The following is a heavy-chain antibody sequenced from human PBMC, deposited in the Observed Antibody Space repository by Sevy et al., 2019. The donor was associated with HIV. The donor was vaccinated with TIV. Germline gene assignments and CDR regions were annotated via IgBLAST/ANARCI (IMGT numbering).Heavy chain of an antibody. CDR2: RYYSGST. V-gene: IGHV4-59*01. D-gene: IGHD3-10*01. CDR1: GGSISSYY. Sequence: SETLSLACTVSGGSISSYYWSWIRRPPGKGLEWIGYRYYSGSTNDNPSLKSRVTISVDTSKNQFSLKLSSVTAADTAVYYCARFHKGPITMVRGEVTGFDPWGQGTLVTVSS. J-gene: IGHJ5*02. CDR3: ARFHKGPITMVRGEVTGFDP.